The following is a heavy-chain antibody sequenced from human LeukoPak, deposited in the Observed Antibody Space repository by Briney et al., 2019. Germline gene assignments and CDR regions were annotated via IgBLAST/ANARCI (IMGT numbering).Heavy chain of an antibody. Sequence: GGSLRLSCAASGFTFSSYWMSWVRQAPGKGLEWVANIKQDGSEKYYVDSVKGRFTISRDNAKNSLYLQMNSLRPEDTAVYYCAKEGDYYGSGSYRDGFDIWGQGTRATVSS. CDR2: IKQDGSEK. D-gene: IGHD3-10*01. V-gene: IGHV3-7*01. J-gene: IGHJ3*02. CDR1: GFTFSSYW. CDR3: AKEGDYYGSGSYRDGFDI.